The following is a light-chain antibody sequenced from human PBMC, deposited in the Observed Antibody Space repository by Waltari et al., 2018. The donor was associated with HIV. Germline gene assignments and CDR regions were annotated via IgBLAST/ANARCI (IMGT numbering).Light chain of an antibody. J-gene: IGLJ2*01. CDR3: SSFTTTNSLL. CDR2: EVS. CDR1: SSDIGASNY. V-gene: IGLV2-14*01. Sequence: QSALTQPASVSGSPGQSITVSCTGTSSDIGASNYVSWYQQTPGPAPKPVIYEVSNRPSGISNRFSGSKSGNTASLTISGLQTEDEADFYCSSFTTTNSLLFGGGTKVTVL.